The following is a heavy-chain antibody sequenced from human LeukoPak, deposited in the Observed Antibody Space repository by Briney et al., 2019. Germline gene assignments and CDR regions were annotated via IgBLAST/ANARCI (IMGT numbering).Heavy chain of an antibody. CDR1: GGSISSGSYY. Sequence: SETLSLTCTVSGGSISSGSYYWSWIRQPAGKGLEWIGRIYTSGSTNYNPSLKSRVTISVDTSKNQFSLKLSSVTAAATAEYYSVRHCSGGSGPPGVDYWGQGTLVTVSS. J-gene: IGHJ4*02. CDR2: IYTSGST. D-gene: IGHD2-15*01. V-gene: IGHV4-61*02. CDR3: VRHCSGGSGPPGVDY.